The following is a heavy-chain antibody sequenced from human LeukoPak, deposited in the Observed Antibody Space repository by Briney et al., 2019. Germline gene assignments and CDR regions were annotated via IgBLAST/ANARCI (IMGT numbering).Heavy chain of an antibody. CDR2: VYYTGST. D-gene: IGHD3-22*01. Sequence: PSETLSLTCTVSGGSISSDAYYWAWVRQPPGKGLEWTGIVYYTGSTYYNPSLKSRLIVFVDTSKNQFSLKLSSVTAADTAVYYCATIETDNSGYHWFDPWGQGTLVTVSS. J-gene: IGHJ5*02. V-gene: IGHV4-39*01. CDR1: GGSISSDAYY. CDR3: ATIETDNSGYHWFDP.